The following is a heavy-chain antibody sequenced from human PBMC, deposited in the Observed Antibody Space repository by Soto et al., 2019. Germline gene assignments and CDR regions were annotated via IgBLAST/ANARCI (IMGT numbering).Heavy chain of an antibody. D-gene: IGHD3-10*01. CDR3: ARENYYGSGSYYNPDYGMDV. CDR1: GYTFTSYD. V-gene: IGHV1-8*01. Sequence: ASVKVSCKASGYTFTSYDINWVRQATGQGLEWMGWMNPNSGNTGYAQKFQGRVTMTRNTSISTAYMELSSLRSEDTAVYYCARENYYGSGSYYNPDYGMDVWGQGTTVTVPS. J-gene: IGHJ6*02. CDR2: MNPNSGNT.